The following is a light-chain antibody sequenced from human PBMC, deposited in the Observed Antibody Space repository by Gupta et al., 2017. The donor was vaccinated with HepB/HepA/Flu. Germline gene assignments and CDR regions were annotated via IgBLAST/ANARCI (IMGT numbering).Light chain of an antibody. J-gene: IGLJ1*01. Sequence: QSALTQPASVSGSPGQSLTIPCTGTSNDVGAYTYVSWYQQHPGKAPKLMIYDVSNRPSGVSNRFSGSKSGNTASLTISGLQADDEADYYCNSYTSSSTLDYVFGTGTKVTVL. CDR2: DVS. CDR1: SNDVGAYTY. V-gene: IGLV2-14*03. CDR3: NSYTSSSTLDYV.